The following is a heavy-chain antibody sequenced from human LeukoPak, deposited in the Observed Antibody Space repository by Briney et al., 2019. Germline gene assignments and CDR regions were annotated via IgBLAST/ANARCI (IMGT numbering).Heavy chain of an antibody. J-gene: IGHJ5*02. CDR3: ANLYGDYPLGRWSDP. V-gene: IGHV3-23*01. D-gene: IGHD4-17*01. Sequence: PGGTLRLSCEASGFTFNTYGMSWVRQAPGKGLEWVSAIRSSGSGTYYADSVKGRFTISRDNSKNTLYMQMNSLRAEDTAVYYCANLYGDYPLGRWSDPWGQGTLVTVSS. CDR2: IRSSGSGT. CDR1: GFTFNTYG.